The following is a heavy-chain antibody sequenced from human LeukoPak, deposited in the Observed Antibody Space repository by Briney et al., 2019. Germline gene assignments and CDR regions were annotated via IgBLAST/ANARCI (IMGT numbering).Heavy chain of an antibody. CDR3: ARAKESDYSFDY. CDR1: VYSISSGFY. Sequence: PSETLSLTCTVSVYSISSGFYWDWIRQPPGKGLEWIGTFYHNGTTYYSPSLKSRVTISVDTSKNQFSLRLSSVTAADTAVYYCARAKESDYSFDYWGQGTLVTVSS. CDR2: FYHNGTT. V-gene: IGHV4-38-2*02. J-gene: IGHJ4*02. D-gene: IGHD4-11*01.